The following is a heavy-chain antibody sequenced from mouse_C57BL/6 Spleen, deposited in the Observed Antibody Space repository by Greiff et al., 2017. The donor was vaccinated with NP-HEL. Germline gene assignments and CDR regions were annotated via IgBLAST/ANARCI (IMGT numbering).Heavy chain of an antibody. D-gene: IGHD2-4*01. Sequence: QVQLQQPGAELVKPGASVKLSCKASGYTFTSYWMQWVKQRPGQGLEWIGEIDPSDSYTNYNQKFKGKATLTVDTSSSTAYMQLSSLTSEDSAVYYCARKEGLPYYFDYWGQGTTLTVSS. CDR2: IDPSDSYT. J-gene: IGHJ2*01. CDR3: ARKEGLPYYFDY. V-gene: IGHV1-50*01. CDR1: GYTFTSYW.